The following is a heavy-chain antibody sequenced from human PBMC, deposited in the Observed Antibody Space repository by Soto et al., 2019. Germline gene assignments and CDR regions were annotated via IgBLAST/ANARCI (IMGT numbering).Heavy chain of an antibody. CDR3: VTVNLVGAAYYFDY. D-gene: IGHD1-26*01. V-gene: IGHV4-30-4*01. Sequence: PSETLSLTCTVSGGSIRNGDYYWGWIRQPPGKGLEWIGYVYYSGTTYSHPSLNSRVSISVDTSENQFSLRPTSVTAADTAVYYCVTVNLVGAAYYFDYWGPGTQVTVSS. J-gene: IGHJ4*02. CDR2: VYYSGTT. CDR1: GGSIRNGDYY.